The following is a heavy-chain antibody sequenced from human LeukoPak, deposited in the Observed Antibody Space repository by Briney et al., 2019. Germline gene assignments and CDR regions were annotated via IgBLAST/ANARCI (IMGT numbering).Heavy chain of an antibody. CDR3: ARGTMARGVIIPEEYYFDY. CDR1: GFTFSNYA. D-gene: IGHD3-10*01. V-gene: IGHV3-23*01. Sequence: PGGSLRLSCAASGFTFSNYAMSWVRQAPGKGLEWVSAISGSGGSTYYADSVKGRFTISRDNAKNSLYLQINSLRAEDTAVYYCARGTMARGVIIPEEYYFDYWGQGTLVTVSS. J-gene: IGHJ4*02. CDR2: ISGSGGST.